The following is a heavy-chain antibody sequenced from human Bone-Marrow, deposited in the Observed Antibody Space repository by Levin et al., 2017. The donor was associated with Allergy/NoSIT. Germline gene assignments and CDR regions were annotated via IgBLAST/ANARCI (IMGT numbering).Heavy chain of an antibody. CDR3: ARDEAARPGAQDY. Sequence: PVASVKVSCAASGFTFSSYWMSWVRQAPGKGLEWVANIKQDGSEKYYVDSVKGRFTISRDNAKNSLYLQMNSLRAEDTAVYYCARDEAARPGAQDYWGQGTLVTVSS. CDR1: GFTFSSYW. J-gene: IGHJ4*02. CDR2: IKQDGSEK. D-gene: IGHD6-6*01. V-gene: IGHV3-7*01.